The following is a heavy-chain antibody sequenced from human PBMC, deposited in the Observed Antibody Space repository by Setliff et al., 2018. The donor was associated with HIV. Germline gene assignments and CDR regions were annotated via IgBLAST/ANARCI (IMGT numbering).Heavy chain of an antibody. CDR1: GLTFSSYW. D-gene: IGHD6-6*01. J-gene: IGHJ4*02. CDR2: INSDGSST. CDR3: ASLGGLLYTSSSLRGVDY. Sequence: PGESLKISCAASGLTFSSYWMHWVRQAPGKGLVWVSLINSDGSSTSYGDSVKGRFTISRDNAKNTLYLQMNSLRAEDTAVYYCASLGGLLYTSSSLRGVDYWGQGTLVTVSS. V-gene: IGHV3-74*01.